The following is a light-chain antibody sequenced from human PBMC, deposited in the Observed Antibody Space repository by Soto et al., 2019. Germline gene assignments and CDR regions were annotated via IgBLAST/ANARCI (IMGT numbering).Light chain of an antibody. CDR2: EGN. J-gene: IGLJ2*01. CDR3: SSYAGSSTHVL. CDR1: SSDVGTYNL. Sequence: QSALTQPASVSGSPGQSITISCTGTSSDVGTYNLVSWYQQHPGKAPKLIIFEGNQRPSGVSDRFSASKSGNTASLTISGLQAEDEADYFCSSYAGSSTHVLFGGGTKLTVL. V-gene: IGLV2-23*01.